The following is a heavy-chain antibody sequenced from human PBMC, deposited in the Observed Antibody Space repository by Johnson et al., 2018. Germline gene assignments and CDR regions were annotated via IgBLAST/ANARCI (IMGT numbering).Heavy chain of an antibody. J-gene: IGHJ6*03. Sequence: VQLVESGGGLVQPGGSLRLSCAASGFTFDDYAMHWVRQAPGKGLEWVSGISWNSGSIGYADSVKGRFTISRDNAKNSLFLQMNSLRAEDTAVYYCARRPGGDGEYVYYYYMDVWGKGTTVTVSS. CDR3: ARRPGGDGEYVYYYYMDV. D-gene: IGHD4-17*01. CDR2: ISWNSGSI. V-gene: IGHV3-9*01. CDR1: GFTFDDYA.